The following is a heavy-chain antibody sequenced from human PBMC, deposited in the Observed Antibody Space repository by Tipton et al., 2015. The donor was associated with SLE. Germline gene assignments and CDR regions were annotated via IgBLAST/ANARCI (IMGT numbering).Heavy chain of an antibody. J-gene: IGHJ4*02. Sequence: TLSLTCTVSGGSISSDFDYWSWIRQPAGKGLEWIGRIYTSGTTNYNPSLKSRVTISVDTSKNQFSLKLSSVTAADTAIYYCATNFPPDYWGQGTLVTVS. CDR1: GGSISSDFDY. CDR2: IYTSGTT. D-gene: IGHD1-1*01. CDR3: ATNFPPDY. V-gene: IGHV4-61*02.